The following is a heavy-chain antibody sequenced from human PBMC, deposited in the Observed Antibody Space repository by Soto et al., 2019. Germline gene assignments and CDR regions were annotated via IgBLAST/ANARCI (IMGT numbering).Heavy chain of an antibody. Sequence: SETLSLTCTVSGGSTSSTTYYWGWVRQSPGKGLEWIGSIYYGGSTYYNPSLKSLVTISVDTSKNQFSLKLSSVTAADTAVYYCARVLTGSSLFDYWGQGTLVTVSS. J-gene: IGHJ4*02. V-gene: IGHV4-39*07. CDR3: ARVLTGSSLFDY. D-gene: IGHD1-26*01. CDR2: IYYGGST. CDR1: GGSTSSTTYY.